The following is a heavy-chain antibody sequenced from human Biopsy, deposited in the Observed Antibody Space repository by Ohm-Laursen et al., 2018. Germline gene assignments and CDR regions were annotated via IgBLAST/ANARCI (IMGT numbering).Heavy chain of an antibody. CDR3: ARNTGWYGDLYYFDY. J-gene: IGHJ4*02. CDR1: GYSFTSYY. CDR2: INPSGSTT. V-gene: IGHV1-46*01. D-gene: IGHD6-19*01. Sequence: SSVKVSCNASGYSFTSYYMHWVRQAPGQGLEWMGMINPSGSTTSYPQIFQGRVTMTRDTSKSTVYMELSSLRSADTAVYFCARNTGWYGDLYYFDYWGQGTLVTVSS.